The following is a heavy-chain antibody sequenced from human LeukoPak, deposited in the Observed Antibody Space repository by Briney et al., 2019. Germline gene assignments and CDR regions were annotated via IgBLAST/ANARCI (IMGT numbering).Heavy chain of an antibody. D-gene: IGHD2-2*01. Sequence: PSQTLSLTCTVSGGSISSGSYYWSWIRQPAGKGLEWIGRIYTSGSTNYNPSLKSRVTISVDTSKNQFSLKLSSATAADTAVYYCARDLRYCSTTSCHNWFDPWGQGTLVTVSS. CDR1: GGSISSGSYY. CDR3: ARDLRYCSTTSCHNWFDP. J-gene: IGHJ5*02. V-gene: IGHV4-61*02. CDR2: IYTSGST.